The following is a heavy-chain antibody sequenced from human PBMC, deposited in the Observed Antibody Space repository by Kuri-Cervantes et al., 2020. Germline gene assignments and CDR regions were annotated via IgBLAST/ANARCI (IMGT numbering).Heavy chain of an antibody. J-gene: IGHJ6*03. CDR1: GFTFDDYA. Sequence: SLKISCAASGFTFDDYAMHWVRQAPGKGLEWVSGISWNSGSIGYADSVKGRFTLSRDNSKNTLFLQMNSLRAEDTAVYYCAKSSSSWTSQYYYYMDVWGRGTTVTVSS. V-gene: IGHV3-9*01. D-gene: IGHD6-13*01. CDR3: AKSSSSWTSQYYYYMDV. CDR2: ISWNSGSI.